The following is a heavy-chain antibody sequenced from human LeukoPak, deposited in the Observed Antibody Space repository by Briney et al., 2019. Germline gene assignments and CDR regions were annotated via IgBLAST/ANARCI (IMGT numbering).Heavy chain of an antibody. D-gene: IGHD6-19*01. CDR1: GYSFTSHN. CDR2: VSPSSGNT. J-gene: IGHJ4*02. Sequence: WASVKVPCKASGYSFTSHNINWVRQATGQGLEWMGWVSPSSGNTAYAQKFQGRVTMTRGTSISTAYMELSSLTSEDTAVYYCARGHPGYSSGWPDYWGQGTLVTVSS. V-gene: IGHV1-8*01. CDR3: ARGHPGYSSGWPDY.